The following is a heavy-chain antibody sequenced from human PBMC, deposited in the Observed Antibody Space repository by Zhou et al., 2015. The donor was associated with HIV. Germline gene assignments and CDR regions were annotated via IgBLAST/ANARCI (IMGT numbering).Heavy chain of an antibody. CDR2: IIPILGIA. D-gene: IGHD5-18*01. Sequence: QVQLVQSGAEVKKPGSSVKVSCKASGGTFSSYTISWVRQAPGQGLEWMGRIIPILGIANYAQKFQGRVTITADKSTSTAYMELSSLRSEDTAVYYCARGGYSYGSRDYYYGMDVWGQGTTVTVSS. CDR3: ARGGYSYGSRDYYYGMDV. J-gene: IGHJ6*02. CDR1: GGTFSSYT. V-gene: IGHV1-69*02.